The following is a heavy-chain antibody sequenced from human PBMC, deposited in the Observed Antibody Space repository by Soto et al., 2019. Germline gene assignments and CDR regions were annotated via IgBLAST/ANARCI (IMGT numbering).Heavy chain of an antibody. V-gene: IGHV1-46*01. CDR1: GYAFTLYS. CDR2: INPTGGST. D-gene: IGHD1-1*01. J-gene: IGHJ3*02. Sequence: QEQLVQSGAEVKKPGASVKVSCKASGYAFTLYSIHWVRQAPGQGLEWMGMINPTGGSTSYSPKFQGRLTMTTDTSRTTVHMELSSLKSEDTAVFYCARSTGAYAFYIWGQGTMVTVSS. CDR3: ARSTGAYAFYI.